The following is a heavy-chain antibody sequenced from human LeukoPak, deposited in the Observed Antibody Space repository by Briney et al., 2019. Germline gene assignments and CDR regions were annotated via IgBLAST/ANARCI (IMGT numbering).Heavy chain of an antibody. J-gene: IGHJ4*02. Sequence: PGGSLRLSCAASGFTFSSYAMSWVRQAPGKGLEWVSAISGSGGSTYYADSVKGRFTISRDNSKNTLYLQMNSLRAEDTAVYYCARGPPRVTLNRPFDYWGQGTLVTVSS. CDR2: ISGSGGST. V-gene: IGHV3-23*01. D-gene: IGHD1-14*01. CDR1: GFTFSSYA. CDR3: ARGPPRVTLNRPFDY.